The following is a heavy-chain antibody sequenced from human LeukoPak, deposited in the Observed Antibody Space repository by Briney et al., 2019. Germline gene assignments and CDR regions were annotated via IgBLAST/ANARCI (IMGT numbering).Heavy chain of an antibody. J-gene: IGHJ6*02. CDR1: GGSISSSSYY. CDR2: IYYSGST. V-gene: IGHV4-39*01. D-gene: IGHD3-10*01. Sequence: SETLSLTCTVSGGSISSSSYYWGWIRQPPGKGLKWIGSIYYSGSTYYNPSLKSRVTISVDTSKNQFSLKLNSVTAADTAPYYCARHEVSLWFGELFGMDVWGQGTTVTVSS. CDR3: ARHEVSLWFGELFGMDV.